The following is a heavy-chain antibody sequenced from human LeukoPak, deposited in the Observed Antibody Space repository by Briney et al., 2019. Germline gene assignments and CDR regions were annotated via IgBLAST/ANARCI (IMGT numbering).Heavy chain of an antibody. D-gene: IGHD5-18*01. CDR1: GGSISTHY. CDR3: ARGGQHLWPAYFDY. V-gene: IGHV4-4*07. Sequence: SETLSLTCTVSGGSISTHYWSWIRQSAGKGLEWIGRIYISGSTDYNPSLKSRVAMSVDTSKNQFSLKLSPVTAADTAVYYCARGGQHLWPAYFDYWGQGTLVTVSS. J-gene: IGHJ4*02. CDR2: IYISGST.